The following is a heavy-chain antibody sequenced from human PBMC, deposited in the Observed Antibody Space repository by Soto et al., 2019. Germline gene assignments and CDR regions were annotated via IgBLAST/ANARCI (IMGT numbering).Heavy chain of an antibody. CDR1: GFTVSSKY. V-gene: IGHV3-53*01. CDR3: ATIAARPD. CDR2: IYSGGST. Sequence: EVQLVESGGGLIHPGGSLRLSCAASGFTVSSKYMSWVRQAPGKGLEWVSVIYSGGSTYYADSVKGRFTISRDNSTNTLYLQMNSLRAEDTAFYYCATIAARPDWGQGTLVTVSS. D-gene: IGHD6-6*01. J-gene: IGHJ4*02.